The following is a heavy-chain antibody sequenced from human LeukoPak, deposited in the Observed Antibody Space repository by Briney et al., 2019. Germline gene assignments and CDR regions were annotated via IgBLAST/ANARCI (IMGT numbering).Heavy chain of an antibody. CDR2: IYSDGST. Sequence: PGGSLRLSCAASGFAVSDNYMSWVRQAPGKGLEWVSLIYSDGSTYYADSVKGRFTISRDNSKNTLYLQMDSLRAEDTAVYHCANDGAYYDSRSDALDIWGQGTMVTVSS. J-gene: IGHJ3*02. CDR1: GFAVSDNY. D-gene: IGHD3-22*01. V-gene: IGHV3-53*01. CDR3: ANDGAYYDSRSDALDI.